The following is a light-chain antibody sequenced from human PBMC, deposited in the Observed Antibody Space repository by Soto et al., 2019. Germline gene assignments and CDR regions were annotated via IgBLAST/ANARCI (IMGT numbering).Light chain of an antibody. J-gene: IGLJ2*01. CDR3: QSDYKNNLF. CDR2: EDN. Sequence: NFMLTQPHSVSESPGKTVIVSCTRDTGRIASNYVQWYQQRPGSAPTTVIFEDNQRPSGVPDRFSGSIDSSSNSASLTISELQTEDEADYSCQSDYKNNLFFGGGTKLT. V-gene: IGLV6-57*04. CDR1: TGRIASNY.